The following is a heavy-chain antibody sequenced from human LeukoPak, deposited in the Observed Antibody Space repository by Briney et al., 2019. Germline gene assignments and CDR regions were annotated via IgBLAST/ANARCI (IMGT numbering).Heavy chain of an antibody. CDR1: GGSISSSSYY. D-gene: IGHD3-9*01. Sequence: SETLSLTCTVSGGSISSSSYYWGWIRQPPGKGLEWIGSIYYSGSTYYNPSLKSRVTISLDTSKNQFSLKLSSVTAADTAVYYCARKRAPYYDILTGPNNNWFDPWGQGTLVTVSS. CDR2: IYYSGST. J-gene: IGHJ5*02. CDR3: ARKRAPYYDILTGPNNNWFDP. V-gene: IGHV4-39*01.